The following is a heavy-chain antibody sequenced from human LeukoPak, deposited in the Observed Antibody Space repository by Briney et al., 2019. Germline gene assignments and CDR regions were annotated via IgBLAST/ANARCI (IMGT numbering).Heavy chain of an antibody. CDR2: ISGSSDTT. D-gene: IGHD3-16*01. CDR1: GFTFSSYA. CDR3: AKRIGGVNSFDH. V-gene: IGHV3-23*01. Sequence: GGSLRLSCAGSGFTFSSYAMSWVRQAPGKGLEWVSVISGSSDTTYYADSVKGRFIISRDNSKNTLYLQMNSLRAEDTAVYYCAKRIGGVNSFDHWGQGTLVTVSS. J-gene: IGHJ4*02.